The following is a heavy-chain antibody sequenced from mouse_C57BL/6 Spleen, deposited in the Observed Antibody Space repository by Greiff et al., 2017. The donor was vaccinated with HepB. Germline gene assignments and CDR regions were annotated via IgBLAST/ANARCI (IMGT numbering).Heavy chain of an antibody. J-gene: IGHJ1*03. CDR3: ARFSNPRYFDV. D-gene: IGHD2-5*01. Sequence: QVQLQQPGAELVRPGTSVKLSCKASGYTFTSYWMHWVKQRPGQGLEWIGVIDPSDSYTNYNQKFKGKATLTVDTSSSTAYMQLSSLTSEDSAVYYCARFSNPRYFDVWGTGTTVTVSS. V-gene: IGHV1-59*01. CDR2: IDPSDSYT. CDR1: GYTFTSYW.